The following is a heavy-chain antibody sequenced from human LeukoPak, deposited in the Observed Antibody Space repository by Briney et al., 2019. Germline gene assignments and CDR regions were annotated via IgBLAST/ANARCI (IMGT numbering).Heavy chain of an antibody. CDR2: ISVYNGNT. J-gene: IGHJ4*02. CDR3: ARTSSTLWLRTPGGDY. CDR1: GYTFTSYG. Sequence: ASVKVSCKASGYTFTSYGISWVRQAPGQGLEWMGWISVYNGNTKYAQKPQGRVTMTTDTSTSTAYMELRSLRSDDTAVYYCARTSSTLWLRTPGGDYWGQGTLVTVSS. V-gene: IGHV1-18*01. D-gene: IGHD5-12*01.